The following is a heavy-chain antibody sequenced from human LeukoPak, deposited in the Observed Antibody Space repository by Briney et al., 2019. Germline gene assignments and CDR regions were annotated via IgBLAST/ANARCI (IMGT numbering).Heavy chain of an antibody. Sequence: HPGGSLRLSCAASGFTFSSYAMSWVRQAPGKGLEWVSAISGSGGSTYYADSVKGRFTISRDNSKNTLYLQMKSRRAEDTAVYYCAKFDSIVVVPAAISTLFDYWGQGTLVTVSS. CDR1: GFTFSSYA. V-gene: IGHV3-23*01. CDR2: ISGSGGST. J-gene: IGHJ4*02. D-gene: IGHD2-2*01. CDR3: AKFDSIVVVPAAISTLFDY.